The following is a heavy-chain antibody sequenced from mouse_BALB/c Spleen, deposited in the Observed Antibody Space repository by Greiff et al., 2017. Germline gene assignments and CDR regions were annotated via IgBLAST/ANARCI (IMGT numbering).Heavy chain of an antibody. CDR1: GYTFTDYA. CDR3: ARSGRYDGYYAMDY. J-gene: IGHJ4*01. V-gene: IGHV1-67*01. CDR2: ISTYYGNT. Sequence: VQLQQSGPELVRPGVSVKISCKGSGYTFTDYAMHWVKQSHAKSLEWIGVISTYYGNTNYNQKFKGKATMTVDKSSSTAYMELARLTSEDSAIYYCARSGRYDGYYAMDYWGQGTSVTVSS. D-gene: IGHD2-14*01.